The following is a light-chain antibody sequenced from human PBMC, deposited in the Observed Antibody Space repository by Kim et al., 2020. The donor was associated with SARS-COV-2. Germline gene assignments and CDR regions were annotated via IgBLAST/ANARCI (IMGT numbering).Light chain of an antibody. CDR3: AAWDDSLNGVV. Sequence: GQRVPISCSGPSSNIGSNTVNWYQQLPGTAPKLLIYSNNPRPSGVPDRFSGSKSGTSASLAISGLQSEDEADYYCAAWDDSLNGVVFGGGTQLTVL. CDR1: SSNIGSNT. J-gene: IGLJ2*01. CDR2: SNN. V-gene: IGLV1-44*01.